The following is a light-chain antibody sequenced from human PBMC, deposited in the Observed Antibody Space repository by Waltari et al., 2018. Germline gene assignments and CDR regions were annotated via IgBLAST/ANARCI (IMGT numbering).Light chain of an antibody. CDR2: GSS. CDR3: QQYGSSREFT. CDR1: HSVNSRY. Sequence: EIVLTQSPRPLSLSPGERATLPCRASHSVNSRYLAWYQQKPGQAPRLLIYGSSSRATGIPDRFSGSGSGTDFTLTISKLEPEDFAVYYCQQYGSSREFTFGPGTKVDIK. J-gene: IGKJ3*01. V-gene: IGKV3-20*01.